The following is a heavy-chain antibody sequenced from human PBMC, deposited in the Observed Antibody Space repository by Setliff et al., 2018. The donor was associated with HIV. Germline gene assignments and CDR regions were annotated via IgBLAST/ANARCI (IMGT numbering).Heavy chain of an antibody. CDR1: GFTFSGSA. CDR3: AVSPVGDCATTECANWFAP. CDR2: IKTKPNSYAT. D-gene: IGHD1-26*01. J-gene: IGHJ5*02. V-gene: IGHV3-73*01. Sequence: GGSLRLSCSASGFTFSGSALHWVRQASGKGLEWVGRIKTKPNSYATAYAESVKGRFTISRDDSQNTAYLQMNSLRNEDTAVYFCAVSPVGDCATTECANWFAPWGQGTQVTVSS.